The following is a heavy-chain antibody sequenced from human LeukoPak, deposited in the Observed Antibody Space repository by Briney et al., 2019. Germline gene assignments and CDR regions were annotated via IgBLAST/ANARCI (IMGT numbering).Heavy chain of an antibody. CDR2: ISYDGSDD. CDR3: ARAIDSSDYYDLDAFDI. Sequence: GRSLRLSCEASGFSFRTYAMHWVRQAPGQGLEWVARISYDGSDDHYSDSVKGRFTMSRDNPKNTVYLEMHSLRTADTAVYYCARAIDSSDYYDLDAFDIWGQGTMVTVSS. D-gene: IGHD3-22*01. V-gene: IGHV3-30*04. CDR1: GFSFRTYA. J-gene: IGHJ3*02.